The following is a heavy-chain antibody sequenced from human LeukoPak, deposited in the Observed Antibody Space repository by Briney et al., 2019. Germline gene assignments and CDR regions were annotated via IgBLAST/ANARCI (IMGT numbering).Heavy chain of an antibody. CDR1: GFTFSSYS. CDR3: ARDYIAARHPLDY. V-gene: IGHV3-21*01. J-gene: IGHJ4*02. CDR2: ISSSSSYI. Sequence: GGSLRLSXAASGFTFSSYSMNWVRQAPGKGLEWVSSISSSSSYIYYADSVKGRFTISRDNAKNSLYLQMNSLRAEDTAVYYCARDYIAARHPLDYWGQGTLVTVSS. D-gene: IGHD6-6*01.